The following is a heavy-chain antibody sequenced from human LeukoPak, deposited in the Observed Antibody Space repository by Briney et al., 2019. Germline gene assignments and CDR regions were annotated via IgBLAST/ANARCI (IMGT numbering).Heavy chain of an antibody. V-gene: IGHV4-4*02. D-gene: IGHD3-9*01. CDR2: IYISGST. CDR1: GGSISSSNW. CDR3: ARDLYYDILTGYRLGVYYYYMDV. J-gene: IGHJ6*03. Sequence: SETLSLTCAVSGGSISSSNWWSWVRQPPGKGLEWIGRIYISGSTNYNPSFKSRVTMSVDTSKNQFSLKLSSVTAADTAVYYCARDLYYDILTGYRLGVYYYYMDVWGKGTTVTISS.